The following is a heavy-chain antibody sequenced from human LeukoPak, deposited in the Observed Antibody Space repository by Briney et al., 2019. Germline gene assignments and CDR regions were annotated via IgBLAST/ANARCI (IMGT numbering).Heavy chain of an antibody. CDR3: VSAKFLVRGVSWFDP. J-gene: IGHJ5*02. V-gene: IGHV4-4*07. Sequence: PSETLSLTCTVSGGSISSYYWSWIRQPAGKGLEWIGRIYTSGSTNYNPSLKSRVTMSVDTSKNQFSLKLTSVTAADTAVYYCVSAKFLVRGVSWFDPWGQGTLVTVSS. CDR1: GGSISSYY. CDR2: IYTSGST. D-gene: IGHD3-10*01.